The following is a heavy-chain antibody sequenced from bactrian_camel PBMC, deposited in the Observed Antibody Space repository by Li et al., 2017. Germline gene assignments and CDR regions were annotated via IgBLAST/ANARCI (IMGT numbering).Heavy chain of an antibody. D-gene: IGHD1*01. CDR3: VKPNPDARGGFDH. CDR1: GFTFTNYW. Sequence: QLVESGGCLVQPGGSLRLSCAASGFTFTNYWMHWVRQGPGKGLEWVSSSSSGALSLVYADSVKGRFTISRDNAKNTVYLLMNSLKPEDTAVYYCVKPNPDARGGFDHWGQGTQVTVS. J-gene: IGHJ4*01. V-gene: IGHV3S25*01. CDR2: SSSGALSL.